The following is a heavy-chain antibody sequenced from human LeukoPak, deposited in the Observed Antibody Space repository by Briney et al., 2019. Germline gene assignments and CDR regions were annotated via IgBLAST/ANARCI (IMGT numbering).Heavy chain of an antibody. CDR2: ISWNSGSI. D-gene: IGHD3-10*01. CDR1: GFTFDDYA. V-gene: IGHV3-9*01. Sequence: GGSLRLSCAASGFTFDDYAMHWVRQAPGKGLEWVSGISWNSGSIGYADSVKGRFTISRDNAKNSLYLQMNSLRAEDTALYYCAKGFSEYYYGSGVWGQGTLVTVSS. J-gene: IGHJ4*02. CDR3: AKGFSEYYYGSGV.